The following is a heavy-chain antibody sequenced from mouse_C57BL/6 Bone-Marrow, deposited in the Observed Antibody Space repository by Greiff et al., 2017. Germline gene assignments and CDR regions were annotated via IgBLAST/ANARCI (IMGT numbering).Heavy chain of an antibody. CDR3: AGLGDEFYYYSRGAMDY. CDR2: ISSGSSTI. J-gene: IGHJ4*01. CDR1: GFTFSDYG. D-gene: IGHD1-1*01. Sequence: EVKLVESGGGLVKPGGSLKLSCAASGFTFSDYGMHWVRQAPEKGLEWVAYISSGSSTIYYADTVKGRFTISRDNAKNTLFLQMTSLRSEDTAMYYCAGLGDEFYYYSRGAMDYWGQGTSVTVSS. V-gene: IGHV5-17*01.